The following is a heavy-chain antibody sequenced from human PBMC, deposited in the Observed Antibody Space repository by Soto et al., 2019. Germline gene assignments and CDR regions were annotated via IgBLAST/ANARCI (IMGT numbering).Heavy chain of an antibody. CDR2: IYYSGST. CDR3: ARGNVVVVTAIDY. V-gene: IGHV4-61*01. J-gene: IGHJ4*02. D-gene: IGHD2-21*02. Sequence: QVQLQESGPGLVKPSETLSLTCTVSGGSVSSGSYYWSWIRQPPGKGLEWIGYIYYSGSTNYNPPLKSRVTISVDTSKNQFSLKLSSVTAADTAVYYCARGNVVVVTAIDYWGQGTLVTVSS. CDR1: GGSVSSGSYY.